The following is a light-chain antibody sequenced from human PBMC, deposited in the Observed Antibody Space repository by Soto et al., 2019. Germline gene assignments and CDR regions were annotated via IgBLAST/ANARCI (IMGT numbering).Light chain of an antibody. CDR1: YNL. CDR3: CSYVGDHTLV. V-gene: IGLV2-23*02. Sequence: QSALTQPASVSGSPGQSITISCSGTYNLVSWYQHVPGKGPRLIIYEVTERPSGVSSRFSGSKSVDTASLIISGLQAEDEAIYYCCSYVGDHTLVFGGGTKLTVL. CDR2: EVT. J-gene: IGLJ3*02.